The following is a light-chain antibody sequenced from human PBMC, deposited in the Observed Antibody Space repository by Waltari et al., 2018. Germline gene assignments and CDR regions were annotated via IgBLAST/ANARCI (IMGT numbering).Light chain of an antibody. Sequence: DPVLTQTPLSLSVTPGQPASISCRSSQRLLHSNGNTYLHWYLQKPGQSPQLLIYEVSRRFSGVPDRFSGGGSGTDFALKISRVEAEDVGLYYCMHGPRFPYSFGQGTKLDI. CDR1: QRLLHSNGNTY. CDR2: EVS. J-gene: IGKJ2*03. V-gene: IGKV2-29*02. CDR3: MHGPRFPYS.